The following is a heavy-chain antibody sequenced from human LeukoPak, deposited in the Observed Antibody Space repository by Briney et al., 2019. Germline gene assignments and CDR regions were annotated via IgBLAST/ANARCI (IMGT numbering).Heavy chain of an antibody. J-gene: IGHJ4*02. CDR2: ISSDGRA. CDR3: AKEAAVIAIPYFDY. D-gene: IGHD2-21*01. CDR1: GFTFRNYA. V-gene: IGHV3-23*01. Sequence: GGSLRLSCAASGFTFRNYAMSWVRQAPGKGLEWVSGISSDGRAFYEDSLKGRFTISRDNSKNTLYLQMNSLRAEDTAVYYCAKEAAVIAIPYFDYWGQGTLVTVSS.